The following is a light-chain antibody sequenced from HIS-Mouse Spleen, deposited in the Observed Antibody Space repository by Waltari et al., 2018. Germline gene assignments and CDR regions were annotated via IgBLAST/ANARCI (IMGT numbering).Light chain of an antibody. V-gene: IGLV2-23*01. Sequence: QSALTQPASVSGSPGQSITISCTGTSSDVGSSNLVSWYQQHPGKAPNLMIYEGSKRPSGVSNRFAGSKPGNTASLTISGLQAEDEADYYCCSYAGSSTLVFGGGTKLTVL. CDR1: SSDVGSSNL. J-gene: IGLJ3*02. CDR3: CSYAGSSTLV. CDR2: EGS.